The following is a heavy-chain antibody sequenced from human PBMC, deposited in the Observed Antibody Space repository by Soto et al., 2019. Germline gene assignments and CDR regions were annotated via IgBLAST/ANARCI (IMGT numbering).Heavy chain of an antibody. CDR1: GGSISSSSYY. Sequence: SETLSLTCTVSGGSISSSSYYWGWIRQPPGKGLEWIGSIYYSGSTYYNPSLKSRVTISVDTSKNQFSLKLSSVTAADTAVYYCARQLQGNIVVVNQDAFGIWGQGTMVTVSS. CDR2: IYYSGST. J-gene: IGHJ3*02. D-gene: IGHD2-15*01. V-gene: IGHV4-39*01. CDR3: ARQLQGNIVVVNQDAFGI.